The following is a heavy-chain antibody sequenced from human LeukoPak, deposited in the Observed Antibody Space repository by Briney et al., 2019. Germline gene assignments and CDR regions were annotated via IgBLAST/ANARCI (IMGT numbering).Heavy chain of an antibody. D-gene: IGHD3-22*01. CDR1: GFSFSAYG. J-gene: IGHJ4*02. Sequence: PGGSLRLSCAASGFSFSAYGMHWVRQAPGEWLEWVAVISYDGSNKYYADSVKGRFTISRDDSKNTLYLQMNSLRAEDTAFYYCAKSSSIDTSGYLGYWGQGTLVTVSS. CDR2: ISYDGSNK. V-gene: IGHV3-30*18. CDR3: AKSSSIDTSGYLGY.